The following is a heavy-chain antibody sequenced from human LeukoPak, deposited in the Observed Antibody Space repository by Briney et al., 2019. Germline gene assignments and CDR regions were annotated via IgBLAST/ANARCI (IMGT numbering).Heavy chain of an antibody. CDR3: ARDDYCSGGSCYFRPLHYYYGMDV. CDR1: GYTFTSYG. J-gene: IGHJ6*02. D-gene: IGHD2-15*01. CDR2: ISAYNGNT. Sequence: ASVKVSCKASGYTFTSYGISWVRQAPGQGLEWMGWISAYNGNTNYAQKLQGRVTMTTDTSTSTAYMELRSLRSDDTAVYYCARDDYCSGGSCYFRPLHYYYGMDVWGQGTTVTVYS. V-gene: IGHV1-18*01.